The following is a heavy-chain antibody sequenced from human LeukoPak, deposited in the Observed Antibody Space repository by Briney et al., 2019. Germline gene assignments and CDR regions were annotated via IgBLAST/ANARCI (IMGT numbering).Heavy chain of an antibody. Sequence: ASVKVSCKASGYTFTGYYMHCVRQAPGQGLEWMGIINPSGGSTSYAQKFQGRVTMTRDMSTSTVYMELSSLRSEDTAVYYCAREDDTYFDYWGQGTLVTVSS. V-gene: IGHV1-46*01. CDR3: AREDDTYFDY. D-gene: IGHD1-1*01. J-gene: IGHJ4*02. CDR2: INPSGGST. CDR1: GYTFTGYY.